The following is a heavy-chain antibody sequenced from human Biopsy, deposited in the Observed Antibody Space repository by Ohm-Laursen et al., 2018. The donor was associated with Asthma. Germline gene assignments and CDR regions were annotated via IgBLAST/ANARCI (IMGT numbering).Heavy chain of an antibody. V-gene: IGHV3-30-3*01. CDR2: ITFDGSTQ. CDR1: GFTLSDYD. Sequence: SLRLSCAATGFTLSDYDMHWVRQAPGKGLEWVTVITFDGSTQHYGDSVKGRFTISRDNSKNMLFLQMNSLRAEDTAVYYCLRDTLGYYFDIWGQGTQVTVSS. CDR3: LRDTLGYYFDI. J-gene: IGHJ4*02. D-gene: IGHD6-13*01.